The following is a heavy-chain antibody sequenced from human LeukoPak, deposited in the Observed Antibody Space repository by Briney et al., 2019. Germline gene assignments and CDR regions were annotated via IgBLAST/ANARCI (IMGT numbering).Heavy chain of an antibody. V-gene: IGHV3-49*04. CDR3: TRDEYLDY. J-gene: IGHJ4*02. CDR2: IRSKAYGGTT. CDR1: GFTFGDYA. Sequence: PARSLRLSCTASGFTFGDYAMSWVRQAPGKGLEWVGFIRSKAYGGTTEYAASVKGRFTISRDDSKSIAYLQMNSLKTEDTAVSYCTRDEYLDYWGQGTLVTVSS.